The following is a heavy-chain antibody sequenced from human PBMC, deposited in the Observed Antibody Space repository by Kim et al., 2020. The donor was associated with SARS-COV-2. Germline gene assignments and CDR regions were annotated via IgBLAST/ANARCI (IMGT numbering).Heavy chain of an antibody. J-gene: IGHJ6*02. V-gene: IGHV3-72*01. Sequence: GGSLRLSCAASGFTFSDHYMDWVRQAPGKGLEWVGRTRNKANSYTTEYAASVKGRFTISRDDSKNSLYLQMNSLKTEDTAVYYCATQWLDVNYYYYGMDVWGQGTTVTVSS. CDR2: TRNKANSYTT. CDR3: ATQWLDVNYYYYGMDV. CDR1: GFTFSDHY. D-gene: IGHD3-22*01.